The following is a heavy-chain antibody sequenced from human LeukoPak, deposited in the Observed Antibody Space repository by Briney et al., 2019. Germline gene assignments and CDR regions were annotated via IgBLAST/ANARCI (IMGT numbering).Heavy chain of an antibody. CDR1: GFTFSDYY. D-gene: IGHD3-22*01. Sequence: GGSLRLSCAASGFTFSDYYMSWIRQAPGKGLEWVSYISSSGSTIYYADSVKGRFTIPRDNAKNSLYLQMNSLRAEDTAVYYCASLGTMIVVDPFDYWGQGTLVTVSS. J-gene: IGHJ4*02. V-gene: IGHV3-11*01. CDR2: ISSSGSTI. CDR3: ASLGTMIVVDPFDY.